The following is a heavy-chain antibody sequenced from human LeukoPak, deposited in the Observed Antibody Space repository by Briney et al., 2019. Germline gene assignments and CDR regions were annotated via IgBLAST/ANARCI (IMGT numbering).Heavy chain of an antibody. CDR1: GFTFSSSA. CDR2: ISGSGGST. CDR3: ARATTYSSSGEDY. J-gene: IGHJ4*02. Sequence: GGSLRLSCAASGFTFSSSAMSWVRQAPGKGLEWVSGISGSGGSTYYGDSVKGRFTISRDNSKNTLYLQMNSLRAEDTAVYYCARATTYSSSGEDYWGQGTLVTVSS. V-gene: IGHV3-23*01. D-gene: IGHD6-13*01.